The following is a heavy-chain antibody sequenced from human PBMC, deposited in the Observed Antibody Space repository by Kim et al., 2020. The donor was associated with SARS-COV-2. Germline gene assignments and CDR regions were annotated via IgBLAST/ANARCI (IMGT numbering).Heavy chain of an antibody. Sequence: ASVKVSCKASGYTFTNYAMNWVRQAPGQGLEWMGWINTNTGNPTYAQGFTGRFVFSLDTSVSTAYLQISSLKAEDTAVYYCTRVTPFVVRGLIANYYFDYWGQGTLVTVSS. J-gene: IGHJ4*02. CDR3: TRVTPFVVRGLIANYYFDY. CDR2: INTNTGNP. D-gene: IGHD3-10*01. V-gene: IGHV7-4-1*02. CDR1: GYTFTNYA.